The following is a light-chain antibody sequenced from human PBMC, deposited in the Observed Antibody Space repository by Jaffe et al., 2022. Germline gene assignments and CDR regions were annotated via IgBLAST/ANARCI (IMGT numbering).Light chain of an antibody. CDR1: SSDVGGYNY. CDR3: SSYTSSSTFNWV. V-gene: IGLV2-14*03. J-gene: IGLJ3*02. CDR2: DVS. Sequence: QSALTQPASVSGSPGQSITISCTGTSSDVGGYNYVSWYQQHPGKAPKLMIYDVSNRPSGVSNRFSGSKSGNTASLTISGLQAEDEADYYCSSYTSSSTFNWVFGGGTKLTVL.